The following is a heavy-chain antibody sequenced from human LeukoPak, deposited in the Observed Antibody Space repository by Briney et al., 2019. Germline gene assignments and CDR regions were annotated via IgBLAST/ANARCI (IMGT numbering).Heavy chain of an antibody. CDR1: GGSISSYY. CDR3: ARGPYSSSWYYFDY. Sequence: KPSETLSLTCTVSGGSISSYYWSWIRQPPGKGLEWIGYIYYSGSTNYNPSLKSRVTISVDRSKNQFSLKLSSVTAADTAVYYCARGPYSSSWYYFDYWGQGTLVTVSS. J-gene: IGHJ4*02. CDR2: IYYSGST. V-gene: IGHV4-59*12. D-gene: IGHD6-13*01.